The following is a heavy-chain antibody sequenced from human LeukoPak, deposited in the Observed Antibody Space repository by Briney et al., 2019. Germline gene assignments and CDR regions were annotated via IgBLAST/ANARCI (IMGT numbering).Heavy chain of an antibody. V-gene: IGHV3-74*01. CDR2: INTDGSST. D-gene: IGHD6-13*01. CDR3: ARGSSNPFDAFDI. CDR1: GFTFSSYW. Sequence: RGSLRLSCAASGFTFSSYWMHWVRQAPGKGLVWVSRINTDGSSTSYADSVKGRFTISRDNAKNTLYLQMNSLRAEDTAVYYCARGSSNPFDAFDIWGQGTMVTVSS. J-gene: IGHJ3*02.